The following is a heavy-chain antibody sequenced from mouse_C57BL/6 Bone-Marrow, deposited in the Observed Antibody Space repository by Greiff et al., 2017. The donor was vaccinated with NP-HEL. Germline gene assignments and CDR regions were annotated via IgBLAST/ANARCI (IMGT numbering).Heavy chain of an antibody. D-gene: IGHD3-3*01. J-gene: IGHJ4*01. CDR3: VRRFRGYYAMDY. V-gene: IGHV5-6*01. CDR1: GFTFSSYG. CDR2: ISSGGSYT. Sequence: EVHLVESGGDLVKPGGSLKLSCAASGFTFSSYGMSWVRQTPDKRLEWVATISSGGSYTYYPDSVKGRVTISRDNAKNTLYLQLSSLKSEDTAMYYCVRRFRGYYAMDYWGQGTSVTDSS.